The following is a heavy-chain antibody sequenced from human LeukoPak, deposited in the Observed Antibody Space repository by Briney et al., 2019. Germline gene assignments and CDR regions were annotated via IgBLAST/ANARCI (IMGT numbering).Heavy chain of an antibody. CDR2: ISGSGGST. Sequence: PGGSLRLSCAASGFTFSSYAMSWVRQAPGKGLEWVSAISGSGGSTYYADSVKGRFTISRDNSKNTLYLQMNSLRAEDTAVYYCAKDIEQWLGNAAHFDYWGQGTLVTVSS. CDR1: GFTFSSYA. CDR3: AKDIEQWLGNAAHFDY. D-gene: IGHD6-19*01. V-gene: IGHV3-23*01. J-gene: IGHJ4*02.